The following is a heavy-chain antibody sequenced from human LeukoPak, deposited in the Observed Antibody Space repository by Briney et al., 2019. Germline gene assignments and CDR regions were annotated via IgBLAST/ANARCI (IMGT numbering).Heavy chain of an antibody. V-gene: IGHV4-31*03. CDR1: GGSNSSGGYS. D-gene: IGHD5-18*01. Sequence: SETLSLTCTVSGGSNSSGGYSWSWIRQHPGKGLEWIGYIYYSGSTYYNPSLKSRVTISVDTSKNQFSLKLSSVTAADTAVYYCATGYSSRNFDYWGQGTLVTVSS. CDR2: IYYSGST. J-gene: IGHJ4*02. CDR3: ATGYSSRNFDY.